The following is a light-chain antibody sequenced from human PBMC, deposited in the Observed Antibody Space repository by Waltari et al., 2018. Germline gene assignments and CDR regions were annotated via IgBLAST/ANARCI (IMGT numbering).Light chain of an antibody. CDR2: DNS. V-gene: IGLV3-21*02. Sequence: SYVLTQPPSVSVAPGQTARITCGGNNIGSKSVHWYPQKPGQAPVLVVYDNSDRPSGLPGRFSGSNAGNTATLTISRVEAGDEADYYCQVWDITSDHFVFGTGTKVTVL. J-gene: IGLJ1*01. CDR1: NIGSKS. CDR3: QVWDITSDHFV.